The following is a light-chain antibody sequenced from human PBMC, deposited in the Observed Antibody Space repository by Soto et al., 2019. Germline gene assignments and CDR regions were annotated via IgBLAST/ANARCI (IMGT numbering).Light chain of an antibody. V-gene: IGKV1-17*01. CDR1: QDIRND. J-gene: IGKJ1*01. CDR2: SAS. Sequence: DIQMTQSPSSLSASEGDRVTITCRASQDIRNDLVWYQQKPVKAPKRLIYSASSLQSGVPSRFSGSGSGTEFTLTISSLQPEDFATYYCLQHSTYPWTFGQGTKVEIK. CDR3: LQHSTYPWT.